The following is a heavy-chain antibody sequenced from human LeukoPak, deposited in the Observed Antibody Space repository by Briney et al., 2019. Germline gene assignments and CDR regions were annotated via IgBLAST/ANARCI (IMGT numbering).Heavy chain of an antibody. CDR1: GFTFSSYS. CDR3: ARAQDNWNYHYYYYYMDV. J-gene: IGHJ6*03. Sequence: GGSLRLSCAASGFTFSSYSMNWVRQAPGKGLEWVSSISSSSSYIYYADSVKGRFTISRDNAKNSLYLQMNSLRAEDTAVCYCARAQDNWNYHYYYYYMDVWGKGTTVTVSS. D-gene: IGHD1-7*01. V-gene: IGHV3-21*01. CDR2: ISSSSSYI.